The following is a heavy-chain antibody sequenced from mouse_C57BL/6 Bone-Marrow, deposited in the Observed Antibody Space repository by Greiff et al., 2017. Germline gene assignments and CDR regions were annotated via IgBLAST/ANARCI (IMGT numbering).Heavy chain of an antibody. CDR2: ISDGGSYT. J-gene: IGHJ2*01. CDR1: GFTFSSYS. Sequence: EVKLMESGGGLVKPGGSLKLSCAASGFTFSSYSMSWVRQTPEQRLEWVATISDGGSYTYYPDNVKGRFTISRDNAKNNLYLQMSHLKSEDTAMYYCARDPFFFDYWGKGTTLTVSS. CDR3: ARDPFFFDY. V-gene: IGHV5-4*01.